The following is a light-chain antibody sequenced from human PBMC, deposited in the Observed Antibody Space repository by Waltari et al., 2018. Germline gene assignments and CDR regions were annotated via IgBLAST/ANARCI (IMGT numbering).Light chain of an antibody. CDR2: GST. Sequence: QSVLTQPPSVSGAPGQRVTISCTGSGSNIGAGYDVPWYQQLPRAAPNRLIYGSTSRPLGVPARFFGSTSGTSASLAITGLQAEDEADYYCQSYDTSLSVVFGGGTKLTVL. CDR3: QSYDTSLSVV. V-gene: IGLV1-40*01. CDR1: GSNIGAGYD. J-gene: IGLJ3*02.